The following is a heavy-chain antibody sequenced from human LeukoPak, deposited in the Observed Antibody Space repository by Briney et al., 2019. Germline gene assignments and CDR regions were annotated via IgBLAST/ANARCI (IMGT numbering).Heavy chain of an antibody. Sequence: GGSLRLSCAASGFTFSSYAMSWVRQAPGKGLEWVSAISGSGGSTYYADSVKGRFTISRDNSKNTLYLQMNSLRAEDTAVYYCSKDLDVVVVAATEIDVFDIWGKGTMVTVFS. V-gene: IGHV3-23*01. D-gene: IGHD2-15*01. J-gene: IGHJ3*02. CDR2: ISGSGGST. CDR1: GFTFSSYA. CDR3: SKDLDVVVVAATEIDVFDI.